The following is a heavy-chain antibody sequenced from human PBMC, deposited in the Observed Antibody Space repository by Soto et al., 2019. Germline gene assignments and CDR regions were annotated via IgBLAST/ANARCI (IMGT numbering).Heavy chain of an antibody. D-gene: IGHD5-18*01. Sequence: GGSLRLSCAASGFTFSSYGMHWVRQAPGKGLEWVAVISYDGSNKYYADSVKGRFTISRDNSKNTLYLQMNSLRAEDTAVYYCAKDPGGGYSYHGYWGQGTLVTVSS. CDR2: ISYDGSNK. J-gene: IGHJ4*02. V-gene: IGHV3-30*18. CDR3: AKDPGGGYSYHGY. CDR1: GFTFSSYG.